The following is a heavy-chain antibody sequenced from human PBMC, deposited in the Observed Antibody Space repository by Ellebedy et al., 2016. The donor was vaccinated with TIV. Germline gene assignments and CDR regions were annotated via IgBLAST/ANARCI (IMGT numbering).Heavy chain of an antibody. Sequence: SETLSLXCAVSGGSISSGGYSWSWIRQPPGKGLEWIEYIYHSGSTYYNPSLKSRVTISVDTSKNQFSLRLNSVTAADTAVYYCAREGFLPAWGQGTLVTVSS. CDR3: AREGFLPA. J-gene: IGHJ5*02. CDR2: IYHSGST. V-gene: IGHV4-30-2*01. D-gene: IGHD1-14*01. CDR1: GGSISSGGYS.